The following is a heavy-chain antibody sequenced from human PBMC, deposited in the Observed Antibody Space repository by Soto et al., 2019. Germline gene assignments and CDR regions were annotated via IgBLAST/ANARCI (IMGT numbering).Heavy chain of an antibody. V-gene: IGHV1-8*01. D-gene: IGHD6-19*01. J-gene: IGHJ5*02. CDR1: GYTFTSYD. Sequence: QVQLVQSGAGVKKPGASVKVSCKASGYTFTSYDLNWVRQATGQGIEWMGWMNPNSGNTGYAQKFQGRVTMTSNTSISTDYMELSSLRTEDTAAYYGARGTVGANYEAGTSPCSQGTLVTVSS. CDR2: MNPNSGNT. CDR3: ARGTVGANYEAGTSP.